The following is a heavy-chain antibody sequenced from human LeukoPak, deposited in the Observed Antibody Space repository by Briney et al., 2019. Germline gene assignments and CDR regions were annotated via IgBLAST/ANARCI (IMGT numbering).Heavy chain of an antibody. CDR2: INPNSGGT. CDR1: GYTFTGYY. D-gene: IGHD4-17*01. V-gene: IGHV1-2*02. J-gene: IGHJ5*02. Sequence: ASVKVSCKASGYTFTGYYMHWVRQAPGQGLEWMGWINPNSGGTNYAQKFQGRVTMTRDTSISTAYMELSRLRSDDTAVYDCARAGGDYGNWFDPWGQGTLVTVSS. CDR3: ARAGGDYGNWFDP.